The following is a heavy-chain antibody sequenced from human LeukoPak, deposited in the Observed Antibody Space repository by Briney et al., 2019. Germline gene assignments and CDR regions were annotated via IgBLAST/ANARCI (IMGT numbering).Heavy chain of an antibody. D-gene: IGHD5-24*01. V-gene: IGHV4-59*01. CDR3: ARAGEVRDGYKGTFDY. J-gene: IGHJ4*02. CDR2: IYNTEST. Sequence: KPSETLSLTCTVSGGSIMSYYWSWIRQPPGKGLEWIGYIYNTESTVYNSSLRSRVTISVDTSKNQFSLQLSSVTAADTAVYYCARAGEVRDGYKGTFDYWGQGTLVTVSS. CDR1: GGSIMSYY.